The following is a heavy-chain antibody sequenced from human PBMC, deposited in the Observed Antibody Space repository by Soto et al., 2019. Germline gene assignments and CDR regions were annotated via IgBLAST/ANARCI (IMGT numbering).Heavy chain of an antibody. CDR2: ISGSGGRT. D-gene: IGHD3-22*01. Sequence: EVQLLESGGGLVQPGGSLRLSCAASGFTFSSYAMSWVRQAPGKGLEWVSAISGSGGRTYYAVSVKGRFTISIDNSKNTLYLQMNSRRAEDTAVYYCAKTLYYYDSSGYQWGQGTLVTVSS. V-gene: IGHV3-23*01. CDR1: GFTFSSYA. CDR3: AKTLYYYDSSGYQ. J-gene: IGHJ4*02.